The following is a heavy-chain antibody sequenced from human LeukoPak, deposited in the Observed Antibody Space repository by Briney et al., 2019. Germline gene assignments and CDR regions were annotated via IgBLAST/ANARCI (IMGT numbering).Heavy chain of an antibody. J-gene: IGHJ5*02. CDR1: GFTFSNAW. CDR3: TTEGIGVVITPRWFDP. Sequence: GGSLRLSCAASGFTFSNAWMSWVRQAPGKGLEWVGRIKSKTDGGTTDYAAPVKGRFTISRDDSKNTLYLQMNSLKTEDTAVYYCTTEGIGVVITPRWFDPWGQGTLVTVSS. CDR2: IKSKTDGGTT. V-gene: IGHV3-15*01. D-gene: IGHD3-3*01.